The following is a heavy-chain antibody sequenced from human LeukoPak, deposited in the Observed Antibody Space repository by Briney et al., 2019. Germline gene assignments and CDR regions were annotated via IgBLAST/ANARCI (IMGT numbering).Heavy chain of an antibody. J-gene: IGHJ4*02. V-gene: IGHV3-30*18. CDR3: AKEFNRGLPDY. D-gene: IGHD2-21*01. CDR1: GFTFSTYG. Sequence: GGSLRLSCAASGFTFSTYGMHWVRQAPGKGLEWVAVISYDGSNEYYADSVKGRFTISRDNSKNTLYLQMSSLRAEDTAVYYCAKEFNRGLPDYWGQGTLVTVPS. CDR2: ISYDGSNE.